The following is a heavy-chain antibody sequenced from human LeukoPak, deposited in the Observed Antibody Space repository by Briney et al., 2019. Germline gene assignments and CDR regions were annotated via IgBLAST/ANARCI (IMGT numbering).Heavy chain of an antibody. CDR3: ARDLHYYVAMAV. V-gene: IGHV3-53*01. CDR1: GSTVSSSY. D-gene: IGHD3-10*02. Sequence: PGGSLRLSCAASGSTVSSSYMTWVRQAPGEGLEWVSSIGGDNKPHYSESVKGRFAISRDNSKCMLFLQLNSLRAEDTALYYCARDLHYYVAMAVWGQGTTVTVSS. J-gene: IGHJ6*02. CDR2: IGGDNKP.